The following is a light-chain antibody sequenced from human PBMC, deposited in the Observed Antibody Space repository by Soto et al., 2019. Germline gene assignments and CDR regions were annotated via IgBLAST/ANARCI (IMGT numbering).Light chain of an antibody. CDR3: QLSDSSLT. J-gene: IGKJ5*01. Sequence: DMQMTQSSSSLSASVGPSVAIICRASHNINTYLNWYQQPPGKAPRLLIYAASSVQGGVPSRFSGSASGTDSTLTISSLKPEDFATYYCQLSDSSLTFGQGTRLEIK. CDR1: HNINTY. CDR2: AAS. V-gene: IGKV1-39*01.